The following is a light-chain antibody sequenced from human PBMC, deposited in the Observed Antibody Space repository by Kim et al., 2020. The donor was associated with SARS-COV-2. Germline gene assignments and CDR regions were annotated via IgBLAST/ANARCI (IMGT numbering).Light chain of an antibody. Sequence: SASVGARVTITSRASQVINIFLAWFQQKPGKVPKRLIYAASSLQSGVPSRFSGSGSGTEFTLTISSLQPEDFATYYCLQHQTYPYTFGHGTKLEI. J-gene: IGKJ2*01. CDR2: AAS. CDR1: QVINIF. CDR3: LQHQTYPYT. V-gene: IGKV1-17*03.